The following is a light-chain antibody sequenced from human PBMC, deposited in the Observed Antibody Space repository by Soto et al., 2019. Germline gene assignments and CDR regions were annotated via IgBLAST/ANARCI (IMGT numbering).Light chain of an antibody. CDR1: GSDVGGYDY. Sequence: QSVLTQPPSASGPPGQSVTISCTGTGSDVGGYDYVSWYQHHPGKAPKVMIYEVTNRPSGVSNRFSGSKSGNTASLTISGLQAEDEADYYCSSYTSSSTYVFGTGTKVTVL. CDR2: EVT. J-gene: IGLJ1*01. CDR3: SSYTSSSTYV. V-gene: IGLV2-14*01.